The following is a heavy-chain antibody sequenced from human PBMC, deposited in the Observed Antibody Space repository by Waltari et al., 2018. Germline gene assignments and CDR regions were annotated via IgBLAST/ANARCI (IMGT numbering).Heavy chain of an antibody. CDR1: GITLSNVF. Sequence: EVQLAESGGGLVKPGGSLRLSVAASGITLSNVFMGCVRQVPGKGLGWVGRNKRNSEGGPPDYAAPVKGRFTISRDDSKNTVYLQVDSLRTEDTAVYYCAAPGEGIRGAQPFDYWGQGTLVTVSS. J-gene: IGHJ4*02. V-gene: IGHV3-15*01. CDR3: AAPGEGIRGAQPFDY. CDR2: NKRNSEGGPP.